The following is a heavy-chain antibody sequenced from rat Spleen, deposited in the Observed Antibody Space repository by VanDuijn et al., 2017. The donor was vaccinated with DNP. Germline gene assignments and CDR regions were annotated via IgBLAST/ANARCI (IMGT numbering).Heavy chain of an antibody. D-gene: IGHD1-6*01. CDR3: ATRGYYGLAYYFNY. J-gene: IGHJ2*01. Sequence: EVQLVESGGGLVQPGRSLKLSCAASGLTFSNYAMAWVRQAPTKGLEWVASITNSGSDTKYRDSVQGRFTISRDNTKNTLYLQMDSLRSEDTATYYCATRGYYGLAYYFNYWGQGVMVTVSS. CDR1: GLTFSNYA. V-gene: IGHV5S13*01. CDR2: ITNSGSDT.